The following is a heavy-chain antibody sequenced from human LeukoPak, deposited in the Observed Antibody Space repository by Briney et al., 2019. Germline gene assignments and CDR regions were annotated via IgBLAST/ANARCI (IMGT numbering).Heavy chain of an antibody. Sequence: ASVKVSCKASGGTFSSYTISWVRQAPGQGPEWMGRIIPILGIANYAQKFQGRVTITADKSTSTAYMELSSLRSEETAVYYCVVCSGGSCPSDYFDYWGEGTQVTVSS. J-gene: IGHJ4*02. CDR2: IIPILGIA. CDR1: GGTFSSYT. V-gene: IGHV1-69*02. D-gene: IGHD2-15*01. CDR3: VVCSGGSCPSDYFDY.